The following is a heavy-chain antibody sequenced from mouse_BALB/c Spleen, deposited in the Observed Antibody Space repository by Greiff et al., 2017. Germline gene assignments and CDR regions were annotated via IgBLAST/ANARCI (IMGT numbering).Heavy chain of an antibody. V-gene: IGHV14-3*02. D-gene: IGHD6-5*01. CDR3: VSYDYDAMDY. J-gene: IGHJ4*01. CDR2: IDPANGNT. Sequence: EVQGVESGAELVKPGASVKLSCTASGFNIKDTYMHWVKQRPEQGLEWIGRIDPANGNTKYDPKFQGKATITADTSSNTAYLQLSSLTSEDTAVYYCVSYDYDAMDYWGQGTSVTVSS. CDR1: GFNIKDTY.